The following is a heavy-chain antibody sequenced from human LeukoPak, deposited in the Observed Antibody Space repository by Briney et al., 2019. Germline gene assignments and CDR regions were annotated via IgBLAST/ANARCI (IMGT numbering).Heavy chain of an antibody. CDR2: IYYSGST. Sequence: PSETLSLTCTVSGGSISSGGYCWSWIRQHPGKGLEWIGYIYYSGSTYYNPSLKSRVTISVDTSKNQFSLKLSSVTAADTAVYYCARGPTVTTGFDYWGQGTLVTVSS. CDR3: ARGPTVTTGFDY. CDR1: GGSISSGGYC. V-gene: IGHV4-31*03. J-gene: IGHJ4*02. D-gene: IGHD4-17*01.